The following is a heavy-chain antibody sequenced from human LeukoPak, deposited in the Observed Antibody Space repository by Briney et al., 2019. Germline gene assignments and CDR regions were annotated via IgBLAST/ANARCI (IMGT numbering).Heavy chain of an antibody. V-gene: IGHV3-53*01. Sequence: GGFLRLSCAASGFTVSSNYMSWVRQAPGKGLEWVSVIYSGGSTYYADSVKGRFTISRDNSKNTLYLQMNSLRAEDTAVYYCARGSSNYDFWSGYYPAPFYYYYYGMDVWGQGTTVTVSS. D-gene: IGHD3-3*01. CDR2: IYSGGST. J-gene: IGHJ6*02. CDR3: ARGSSNYDFWSGYYPAPFYYYYYGMDV. CDR1: GFTVSSNY.